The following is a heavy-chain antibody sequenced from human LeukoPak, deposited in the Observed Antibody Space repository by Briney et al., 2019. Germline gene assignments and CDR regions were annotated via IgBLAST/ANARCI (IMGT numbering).Heavy chain of an antibody. J-gene: IGHJ3*02. CDR2: IANDGSHT. D-gene: IGHD3-10*01. CDR3: AREGRITMVRGVIDAFDI. V-gene: IGHV3-30-3*01. Sequence: PGRSLRLSCAASGFTFSNYFMHWVRQAPGKGLEWVADIANDGSHTFYVESVKGRFTISRDNSKNTLYLQMNSLRAEDTAVYYCAREGRITMVRGVIDAFDIWGQGTMVTVSS. CDR1: GFTFSNYF.